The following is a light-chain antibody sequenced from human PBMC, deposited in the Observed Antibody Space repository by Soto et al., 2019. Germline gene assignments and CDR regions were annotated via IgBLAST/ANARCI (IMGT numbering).Light chain of an antibody. Sequence: IVLTQSPGTLSVSPGAGVTLSCRASQPVIHNFFAWYQQKPGQAPRLLIYGASTRTSGVSDRFSGRGSGTDFTLTISRLEPEDCAVYFCQRYVYPIFTCGQGTKLEI. V-gene: IGKV3-20*01. CDR3: QRYVYPIFT. CDR1: QPVIHNF. J-gene: IGKJ2*01. CDR2: GAS.